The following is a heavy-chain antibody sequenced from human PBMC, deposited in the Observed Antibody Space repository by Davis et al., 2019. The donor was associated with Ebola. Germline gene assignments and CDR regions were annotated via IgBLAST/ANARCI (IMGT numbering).Heavy chain of an antibody. V-gene: IGHV5-51*01. J-gene: IGHJ3*01. D-gene: IGHD1-20*01. CDR3: ASLRRTITGMDDGFDL. Sequence: GESLKISCKDSGFRSSSHWIAWVRQMPGKGLEWMGIIYPGDSDTRYSPSFQGQVTISADKSTRTAYLQWGSLKASDTAMYYCASLRRTITGMDDGFDLWGQGTMVTVSS. CDR2: IYPGDSDT. CDR1: GFRSSSHW.